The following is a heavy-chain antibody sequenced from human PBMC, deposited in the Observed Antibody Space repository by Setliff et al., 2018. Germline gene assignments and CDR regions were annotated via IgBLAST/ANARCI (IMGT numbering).Heavy chain of an antibody. D-gene: IGHD3-3*01. J-gene: IGHJ6*01. CDR1: GYTFSSYG. Sequence: ASVKVSCKTSGYTFSSYGVSWVRQAPGQGLEWMGWISGYDGNTKYAQNLHGRVTMTTDTSTTTAYTELRSLRSDDTAVYYCARERIYDGLNYNGMDVWGQGTTVTVSS. CDR2: ISGYDGNT. V-gene: IGHV1-18*01. CDR3: ARERIYDGLNYNGMDV.